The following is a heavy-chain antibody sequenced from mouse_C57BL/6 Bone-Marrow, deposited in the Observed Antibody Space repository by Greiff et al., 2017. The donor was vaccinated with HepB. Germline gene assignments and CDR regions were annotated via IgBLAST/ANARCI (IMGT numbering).Heavy chain of an antibody. Sequence: QVQLQQSGAELARPGASVKLSCKASGYTFTSYGISWVKQRTGQGLEWIGEIYPRSGNTYYNEKFKGKATLTADKSSSTAYMELRSLTSEDSAVYFCAREGIYYGRFWYFDVWGTGTTVTVSS. CDR2: IYPRSGNT. J-gene: IGHJ1*03. CDR1: GYTFTSYG. CDR3: AREGIYYGRFWYFDV. V-gene: IGHV1-81*01. D-gene: IGHD1-1*01.